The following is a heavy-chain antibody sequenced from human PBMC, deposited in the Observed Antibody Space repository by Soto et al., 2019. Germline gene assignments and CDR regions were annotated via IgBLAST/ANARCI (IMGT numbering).Heavy chain of an antibody. Sequence: QVQLVQSGAEVKKPGSSVKVSCKASGGTFSSYTISWVRQAPGQGLEWMGRIIPILGIANYAQKFQGRVTITADKSTSTAYMELSSQRSEDTAVYYCARGNYGSGGDWCQGTLVTVSS. D-gene: IGHD3-10*01. CDR2: IIPILGIA. CDR3: ARGNYGSGGD. CDR1: GGTFSSYT. V-gene: IGHV1-69*02. J-gene: IGHJ4*02.